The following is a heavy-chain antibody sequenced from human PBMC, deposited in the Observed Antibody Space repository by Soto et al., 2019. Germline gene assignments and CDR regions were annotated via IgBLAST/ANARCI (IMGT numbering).Heavy chain of an antibody. CDR1: GGSISSGGYY. J-gene: IGHJ4*02. CDR2: IYYSGST. Sequence: QVQLQESGPGLVKSSQTQSLTCTVSGGSISSGGYYWSWIRQHPGKGLEWIGYIYYSGSTYYNPSLTSRVTISVDTAKNQFYLTLSSVTAADTDVYYCARVDTSMGATCVSYWGQGTLVTVSS. CDR3: ARVDTSMGATCVSY. V-gene: IGHV4-31*03. D-gene: IGHD1-26*01.